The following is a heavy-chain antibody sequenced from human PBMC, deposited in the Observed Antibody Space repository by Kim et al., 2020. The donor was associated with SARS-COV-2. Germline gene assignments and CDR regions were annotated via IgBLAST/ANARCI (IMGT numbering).Heavy chain of an antibody. J-gene: IGHJ4*02. CDR1: GFTFSSYT. V-gene: IGHV3-21*01. CDR2: ISSSSTYI. CDR3: AGDQGRGSPYYFDY. D-gene: IGHD1-26*01. Sequence: GGSLRLSCAASGFTFSSYTMNWVRQAPGKGLEWVSLISSSSTYIYYADSVKGRFTISRDNAKNSLYLQMNSLRAEDTAVYYCAGDQGRGSPYYFDYWGQG.